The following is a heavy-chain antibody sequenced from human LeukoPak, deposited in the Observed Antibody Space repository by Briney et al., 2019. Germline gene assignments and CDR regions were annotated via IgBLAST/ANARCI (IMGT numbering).Heavy chain of an antibody. CDR2: INPNSGGT. V-gene: IGHV1-2*02. J-gene: IGHJ4*02. CDR3: ARGDTMIVVAFNY. Sequence: ASVKVSCKASGYTFTGYYMHWVRQAPGQGLEWMGWINPNSGGTNYAQKFQGRVTITRDTSISTAYMELSRLRSDDTAVYYCARGDTMIVVAFNYWGQGTLVTVSS. D-gene: IGHD3-22*01. CDR1: GYTFTGYY.